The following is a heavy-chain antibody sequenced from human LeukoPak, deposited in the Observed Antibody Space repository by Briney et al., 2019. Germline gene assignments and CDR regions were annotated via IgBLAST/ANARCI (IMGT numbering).Heavy chain of an antibody. D-gene: IGHD4-23*01. Sequence: ASVKVSCKASGYTFTNYAIHWVRQAPGQSLECMGWINAGIGNTGYQQKFQGRVTITRDTSASTAYMDLSSLRSEDTAVYYCAREPYGGNEFDYWGRGTLVTVSS. CDR1: GYTFTNYA. CDR3: AREPYGGNEFDY. V-gene: IGHV1-3*01. CDR2: INAGIGNT. J-gene: IGHJ4*02.